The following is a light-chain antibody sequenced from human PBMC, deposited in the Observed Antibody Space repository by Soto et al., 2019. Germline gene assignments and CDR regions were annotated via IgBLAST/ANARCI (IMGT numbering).Light chain of an antibody. J-gene: IGKJ4*01. CDR2: DAS. Sequence: EIVLTQSPATLSLSPGERATLSCRASQSVTRYLAWYQQKPGQAPRLLIYDASNRATDIPARFSGSGSGSDFVLTISSLEPEDFAVYYCHQRSNWPLTFGGGTKVEIK. CDR3: HQRSNWPLT. CDR1: QSVTRY. V-gene: IGKV3-11*01.